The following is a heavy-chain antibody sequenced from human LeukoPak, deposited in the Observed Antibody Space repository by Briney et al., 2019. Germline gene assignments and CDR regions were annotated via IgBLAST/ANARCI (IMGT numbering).Heavy chain of an antibody. CDR2: ISYDGSNK. D-gene: IGHD3-10*01. J-gene: IGHJ4*02. CDR1: GFTFSSYA. V-gene: IGHV3-30*04. CDR3: ARERRGSFDY. Sequence: GRSLRLSCAASGFTFSSYAMHWVRQAPGKGLEWVAVISYDGSNKYYADSVKGRFTISRDNSKNTLYLQMNSLRAEDTAVYYCARERRGSFDYWGQGTLVTASS.